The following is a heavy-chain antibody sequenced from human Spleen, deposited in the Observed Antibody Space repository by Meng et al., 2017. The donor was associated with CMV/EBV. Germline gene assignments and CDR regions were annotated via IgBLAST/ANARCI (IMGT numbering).Heavy chain of an antibody. CDR3: AKVDSGSWYRGFFDY. Sequence: GESLKISCAASGFTFSDSYMGWIRQAPGKGLEWISYISKSINTIYYADSVKGRFTISRDKAKNSLFLQMNSLRAEDTAVYYCAKVDSGSWYRGFFDYWGQGMGVTVSS. J-gene: IGHJ4*02. D-gene: IGHD6-13*01. V-gene: IGHV3-11*01. CDR2: ISKSINTI. CDR1: GFTFSDSY.